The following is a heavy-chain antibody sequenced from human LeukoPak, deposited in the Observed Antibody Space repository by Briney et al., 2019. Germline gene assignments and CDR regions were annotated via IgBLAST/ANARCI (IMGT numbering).Heavy chain of an antibody. J-gene: IGHJ4*02. Sequence: PSETLSLTCAVYGGSFSGYYWSWIRQPPGKGLEWIGEINHSGSTNYNPSLKSRVTISVDTSKNQFSLKLSSATAADTAVYYCARFYYGDYADYWGQGTLVTVSS. V-gene: IGHV4-34*01. D-gene: IGHD4-17*01. CDR3: ARFYYGDYADY. CDR2: INHSGST. CDR1: GGSFSGYY.